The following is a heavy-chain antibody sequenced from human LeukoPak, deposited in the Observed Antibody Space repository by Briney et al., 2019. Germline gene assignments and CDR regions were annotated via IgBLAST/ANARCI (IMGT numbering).Heavy chain of an antibody. CDR3: ARHYGP. Sequence: PSETLSLTCIVSGGSISSISSNNYHWGWIRQPPGEGLEWIGSIYYSGSTYYNPSLKSRVTISVDTSKNQFALKLNSVTTADTAVYYCARHYGPWGQGTLVTVSS. J-gene: IGHJ5*02. D-gene: IGHD3-10*01. CDR1: GGSISSISSNNYH. V-gene: IGHV4-39*01. CDR2: IYYSGST.